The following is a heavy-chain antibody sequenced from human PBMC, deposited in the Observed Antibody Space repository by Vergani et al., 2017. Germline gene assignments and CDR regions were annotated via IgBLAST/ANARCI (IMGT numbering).Heavy chain of an antibody. V-gene: IGHV5-10-1*03. J-gene: IGHJ6*03. CDR2: IDPSDSYT. CDR3: ATLGGGEFYYMDV. D-gene: IGHD3-16*01. CDR1: GYSFTSYW. Sequence: EVQLVQSGAEVKKPGESLRISCKGSGYSFTSYWISWLRQMPGKGLEWMGRIDPSDSYTNYSPSFQGQVTISADKSISTAYLQWSSLKASDTAMYYCATLGGGEFYYMDVWGKGTTVTVS.